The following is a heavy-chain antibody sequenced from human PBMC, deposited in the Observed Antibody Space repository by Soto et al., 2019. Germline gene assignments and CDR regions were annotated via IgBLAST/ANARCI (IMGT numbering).Heavy chain of an antibody. CDR2: ISYDGSNK. J-gene: IGHJ6*02. CDR3: AKLNLIDGMDV. V-gene: IGHV3-30*18. Sequence: LRLSCAASGFTFSSYGMHWVRQAPGKGLEWVAVISYDGSNKYYADSVKGRFTISRDNSKNTLYLQMNSLRAEDTAVYYCAKLNLIDGMDVWGQGTTVTVYS. CDR1: GFTFSSYG.